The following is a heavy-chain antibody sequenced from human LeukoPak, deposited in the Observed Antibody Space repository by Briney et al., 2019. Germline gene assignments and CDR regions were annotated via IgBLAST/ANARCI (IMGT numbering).Heavy chain of an antibody. J-gene: IGHJ4*02. CDR3: ARRLTTAAPKHRRGYSYGMHFDY. V-gene: IGHV4-34*01. CDR2: INHSGST. Sequence: SETLSLTCAVYGGSFSGYYWSWIRQPPGKGLEWIGEINHSGSTNYNPSLKSRVTISVDTSKNQFSLKLSSVTAADTAVYYCARRLTTAAPKHRRGYSYGMHFDYWGQGTLVTVSS. D-gene: IGHD5-18*01. CDR1: GGSFSGYY.